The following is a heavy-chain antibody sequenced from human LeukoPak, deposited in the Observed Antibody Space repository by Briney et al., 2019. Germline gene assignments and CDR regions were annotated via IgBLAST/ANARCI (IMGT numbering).Heavy chain of an antibody. CDR2: INHSGST. Sequence: SETLSLTCAVYGGSFSGYYWSWIRQPPGKGLEWIGEINHSGSTNYNPSLKSRVTISVDTSKNQFSLKLSSVTAADTAVYYCARCYCSSTSCLDYFDYWGQGTLVTVSS. J-gene: IGHJ4*02. CDR1: GGSFSGYY. D-gene: IGHD2-2*01. V-gene: IGHV4-34*01. CDR3: ARCYCSSTSCLDYFDY.